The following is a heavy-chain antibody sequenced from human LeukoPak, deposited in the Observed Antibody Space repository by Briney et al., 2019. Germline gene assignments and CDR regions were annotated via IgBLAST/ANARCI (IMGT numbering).Heavy chain of an antibody. Sequence: SETLSLTCTVSGGSISSGSYYWSWIRQPAGKGLEWIGRIYTSGSTNYNPSLKSRVTISVDTSKNQLSLKLSSVTAADTAVYYCARDGTRSKLYDASYYYYYMDVWGKGTTVTVSS. D-gene: IGHD3-16*02. CDR2: IYTSGST. J-gene: IGHJ6*03. CDR3: ARDGTRSKLYDASYYYYYMDV. V-gene: IGHV4-61*02. CDR1: GGSISSGSYY.